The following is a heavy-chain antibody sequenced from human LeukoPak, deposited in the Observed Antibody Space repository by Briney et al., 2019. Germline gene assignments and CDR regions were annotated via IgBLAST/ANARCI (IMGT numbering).Heavy chain of an antibody. J-gene: IGHJ4*02. CDR2: IYSGGST. D-gene: IGHD6-13*01. CDR3: ARGVWQQLDTN. Sequence: TGGSLRLSCAASGFTVSSNYMSWVRQAPGKGLEWVSVIYSGGSTYYADSVKGRFTISRDNSKNTLYLQMNSLRAEDTAVYYCARGVWQQLDTNWGQGTLITVSS. V-gene: IGHV3-53*01. CDR1: GFTVSSNY.